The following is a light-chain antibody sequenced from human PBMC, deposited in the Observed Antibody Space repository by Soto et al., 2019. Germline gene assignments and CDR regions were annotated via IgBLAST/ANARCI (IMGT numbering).Light chain of an antibody. V-gene: IGKV3-11*01. J-gene: IGKJ2*01. CDR1: QSVSSY. CDR2: DAS. CDR3: QQRSNSPYT. Sequence: EIVLTQSPATLSLSPGERATLSCRVSQSVSSYLAWYHQKPGQAPRLLIYDASNRATGIPARFSGSGSGTDFTLPISRLEPEDFAVYYCQQRSNSPYTFGQGTKLEIK.